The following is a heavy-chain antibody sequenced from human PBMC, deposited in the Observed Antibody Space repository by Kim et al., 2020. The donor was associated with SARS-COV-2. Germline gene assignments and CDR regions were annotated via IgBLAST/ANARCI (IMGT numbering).Heavy chain of an antibody. V-gene: IGHV4-59*01. D-gene: IGHD3-9*01. CDR1: GGSISSYY. J-gene: IGHJ6*02. CDR3: ARYPDGLRYFDWGYYYYGMDV. CDR2: IYYSGST. Sequence: SETLSLTCTVSGGSISSYYWSWIRQPPGKGLEWIGYIYYSGSTNYNPSLKSRVTISVDTSKNQFSLKLSSVTAADTAVYYCARYPDGLRYFDWGYYYYGMDVWGQGTTVTVSS.